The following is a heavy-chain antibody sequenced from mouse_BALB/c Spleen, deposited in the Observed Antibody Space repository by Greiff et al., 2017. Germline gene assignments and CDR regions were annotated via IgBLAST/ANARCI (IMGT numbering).Heavy chain of an antibody. CDR1: GFTFSSYA. CDR3: ARAPTATGTWFAY. CDR2: ISSGGST. Sequence: EVKLMESGGGLVKPGGSLKLSCAASGFTFSSYAMSWVRQTPEKRLEWVASISSGGSTYYPDSVKGRFTISRDNARNILYLQMSSLRSEDTAMYYCARAPTATGTWFAYWGQGTLVTVSA. J-gene: IGHJ3*01. D-gene: IGHD1-2*01. V-gene: IGHV5-6-5*01.